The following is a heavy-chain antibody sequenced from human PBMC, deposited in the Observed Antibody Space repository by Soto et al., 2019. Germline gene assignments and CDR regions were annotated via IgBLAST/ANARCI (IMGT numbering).Heavy chain of an antibody. J-gene: IGHJ6*02. D-gene: IGHD3-10*01. CDR2: IRTKSNNFAT. CDR3: SRHQEGRSMVFYGMDV. V-gene: IGHV3-73*02. CDR1: GFTLSGSD. Sequence: ERQLVESGGGLVQSGGSLKLSCAASGFTLSGSDIHWVRQASGKGLEWVGRIRTKSNNFATSYAESVRGRFTISRDDSDNTASLQMSILKTEDADIYYCSRHQEGRSMVFYGMDVWGQGTTVTVSS.